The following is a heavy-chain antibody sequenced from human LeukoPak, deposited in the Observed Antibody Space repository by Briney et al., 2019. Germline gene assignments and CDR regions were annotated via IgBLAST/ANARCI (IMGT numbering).Heavy chain of an antibody. V-gene: IGHV3-11*01. Sequence: KAGGSLRLSCAASGFTFSDYYMSWIRQAPGKGLEWVSYISSSGSTIYYADSVKGRFTISRDNAKNSLYLQMNSLRAEDTAVYYCATHLQSWEQQLALNWFDPWGQGTLVTVSS. CDR2: ISSSGSTI. D-gene: IGHD6-13*01. J-gene: IGHJ5*02. CDR1: GFTFSDYY. CDR3: ATHLQSWEQQLALNWFDP.